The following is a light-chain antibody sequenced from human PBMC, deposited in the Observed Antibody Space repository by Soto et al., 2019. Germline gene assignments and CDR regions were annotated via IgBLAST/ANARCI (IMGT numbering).Light chain of an antibody. J-gene: IGKJ1*01. CDR1: QSVSTSN. CDR3: QQYDNSVWT. V-gene: IGKV3-20*01. CDR2: GAS. Sequence: LVLTQSPGTLSSSPGARATLSCRASQSVSTSNLAWYQQRPGQAPRLLIYGASRRATGIPDRFSAIGSGTDFTLNISRLEPEDLEVYDGQQYDNSVWTFGQGTKVDIK.